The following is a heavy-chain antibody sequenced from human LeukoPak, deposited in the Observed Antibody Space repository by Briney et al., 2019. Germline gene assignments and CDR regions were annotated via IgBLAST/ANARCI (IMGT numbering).Heavy chain of an antibody. J-gene: IGHJ1*01. D-gene: IGHD6-13*01. Sequence: PSETLSLTCTVSGGSISSSRYYWGWIRQPPGKGLEWIGSIYYGGNTYYNPSLKSRVTISVDTSKNQFSLKLSSVTAADTAVYYCASSGIAAAGEYFLHWGQGTLVTVSS. CDR3: ASSGIAAAGEYFLH. CDR1: GGSISSSRYY. V-gene: IGHV4-39*01. CDR2: IYYGGNT.